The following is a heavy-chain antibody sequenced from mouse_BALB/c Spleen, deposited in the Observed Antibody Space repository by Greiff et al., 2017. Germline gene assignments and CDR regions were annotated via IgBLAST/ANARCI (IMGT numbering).Heavy chain of an antibody. D-gene: IGHD2-2*01. CDR1: GYAFSSYW. J-gene: IGHJ4*01. CDR3: ARGGYDGGGYAMDY. V-gene: IGHV1-82*01. Sequence: QVQLQQSGPELVKPGASVKISCKASGYAFSSYWLNWVKQRPGQGLEWIGRIYPGDGDTNYNGKFKGKATVTADKSSSTAYMQLSSLTSVDSAVYCGARGGYDGGGYAMDYWGEGTSVTVSS. CDR2: IYPGDGDT.